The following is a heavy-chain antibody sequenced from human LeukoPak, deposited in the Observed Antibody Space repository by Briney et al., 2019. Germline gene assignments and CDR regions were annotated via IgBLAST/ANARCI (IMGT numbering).Heavy chain of an antibody. V-gene: IGHV3-7*03. CDR1: GFAFSSSW. CDR3: ARGGGLDV. CDR2: INKDATAK. Sequence: GGSLRLSCAASGFAFSSSWMSWVRQAPGKGLEWVANINKDATAKYYVDSVKGRFTISRDNAKNSLYLQMNGLRAEDTAVYYCARGGGLDVWGQGATVTVSS. J-gene: IGHJ6*02.